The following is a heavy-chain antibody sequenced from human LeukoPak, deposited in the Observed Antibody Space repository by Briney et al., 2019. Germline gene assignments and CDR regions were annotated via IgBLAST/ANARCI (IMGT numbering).Heavy chain of an antibody. CDR1: GFTFSSYA. CDR2: ISSNGGST. J-gene: IGHJ4*02. V-gene: IGHV3-64*01. Sequence: GGSLRLSCAASGFTFSSYAMHWVRQAPGKGLEYVSAISSNGGSTYYANSVKGRYTISRDNSKNTLYLQMGSLRAEDMAVYYCARDNGGLIYDYVWGRPHGGDYWGQGTLVTVSS. D-gene: IGHD3-16*01. CDR3: ARDNGGLIYDYVWGRPHGGDY.